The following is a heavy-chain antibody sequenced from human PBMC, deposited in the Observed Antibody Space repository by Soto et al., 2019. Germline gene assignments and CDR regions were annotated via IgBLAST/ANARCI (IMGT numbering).Heavy chain of an antibody. CDR2: IYWNDDK. CDR1: GFSLSSTGVG. D-gene: IGHD3-22*01. CDR3: AHRPDDSGYFDY. V-gene: IGHV2-5*01. Sequence: GPKLVNPTHALTLTCSFTGFSLSSTGVGVGWIRHPPGKAIEWVALIYWNDDKRYSPSLKSRLTITKDTSKHQVILTVNNTDPVDTATSSSAHRPDDSGYFDYWGQGAMVTVPS. J-gene: IGHJ4*02.